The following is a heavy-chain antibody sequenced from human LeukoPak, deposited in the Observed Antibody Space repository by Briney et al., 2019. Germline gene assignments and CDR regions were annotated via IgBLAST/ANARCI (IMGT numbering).Heavy chain of an antibody. J-gene: IGHJ3*02. D-gene: IGHD3-3*01. Sequence: SETLSLTCTVSGGSISSYYWSWIRQPPGKGLEWIGYIYYSGSTNYNPSLKSRVTISVDTSKNQFSLKLSSVTAADTAVYYCAGAFGGPEAFDIWGQGTMVTVSS. CDR1: GGSISSYY. CDR3: AGAFGGPEAFDI. CDR2: IYYSGST. V-gene: IGHV4-59*08.